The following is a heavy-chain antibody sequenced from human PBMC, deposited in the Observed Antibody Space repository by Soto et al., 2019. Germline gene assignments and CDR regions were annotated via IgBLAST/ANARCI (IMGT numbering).Heavy chain of an antibody. CDR2: ISGSGSKT. D-gene: IGHD3-10*01. Sequence: EVPLLESGGGVVQSGGSLRVSCEVSGFTLSSYAMSWVRQAPGKGLEWVSAISGSGSKTYYAASVKGRFTISRDNSENTVYLQLNSVRVEDTAVYDCAREVVLGGTNYYYYGLGVWGRGSTVTVSS. CDR3: AREVVLGGTNYYYYGLGV. V-gene: IGHV3-23*01. J-gene: IGHJ6*02. CDR1: GFTLSSYA.